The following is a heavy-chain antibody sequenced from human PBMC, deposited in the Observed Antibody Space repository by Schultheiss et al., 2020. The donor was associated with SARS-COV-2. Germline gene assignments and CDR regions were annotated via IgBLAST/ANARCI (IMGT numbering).Heavy chain of an antibody. V-gene: IGHV3-48*01. CDR1: GFTFSSYA. Sequence: GGSLRLSCAASGFTFSSYAMSWVRQAPGKGLEWVSYISSSSSTIYYADSVKGRFTISRDNSKNTLYLQMNSLRAEDTAVYYCARGVVVAADLYYYYYGMDVWGQGTTVTVSS. D-gene: IGHD2-15*01. CDR3: ARGVVVAADLYYYYYGMDV. J-gene: IGHJ6*02. CDR2: ISSSSSTI.